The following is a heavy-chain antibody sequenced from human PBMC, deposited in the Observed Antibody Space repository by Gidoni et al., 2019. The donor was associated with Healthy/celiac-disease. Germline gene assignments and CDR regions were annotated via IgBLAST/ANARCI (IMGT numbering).Heavy chain of an antibody. V-gene: IGHV3-15*01. CDR1: GFTFSNAW. CDR3: TTDPQRYYYYYMDV. CDR2: IKSKTDGGTT. J-gene: IGHJ6*03. Sequence: EVQLVESGGGLVKPGGSLRLSCAASGFTFSNAWMSWVRQAPGKGLEWVGRIKSKTDGGTTDYAAPVKGRFTISRDDSKNTLYLQMNSLKTEDTAVYYCTTDPQRYYYYYMDVWGKGTTVTVSS.